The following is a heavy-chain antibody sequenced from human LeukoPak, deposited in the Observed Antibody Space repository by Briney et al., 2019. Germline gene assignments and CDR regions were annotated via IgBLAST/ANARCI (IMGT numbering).Heavy chain of an antibody. Sequence: PGRSLRLLCAASGFTFNSYGKHWVRQAPGKGLEWVALIWYDGSNKYYADSVKGRFTISRDNSRNTLYLQMDSLRAEDTAVYYCARPRTYSSSWSPFDYWGQGTLVTVSS. V-gene: IGHV3-33*01. CDR2: IWYDGSNK. J-gene: IGHJ4*02. CDR1: GFTFNSYG. D-gene: IGHD6-13*01. CDR3: ARPRTYSSSWSPFDY.